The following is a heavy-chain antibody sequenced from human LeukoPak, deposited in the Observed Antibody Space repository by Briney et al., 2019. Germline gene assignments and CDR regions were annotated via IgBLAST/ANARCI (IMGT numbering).Heavy chain of an antibody. CDR1: GGSISSGDYY. D-gene: IGHD4-17*01. Sequence: SQTLSLTCTVSGGSISSGDYYWSWIRQPLGKGLEWIGYIYYSGSTYYNPSLKSRVTISVDTSKNQFSLKLSSVTAADTAVYYCAREGAYGDYGYWGQGTLVTVSS. CDR2: IYYSGST. CDR3: AREGAYGDYGY. V-gene: IGHV4-30-4*01. J-gene: IGHJ4*02.